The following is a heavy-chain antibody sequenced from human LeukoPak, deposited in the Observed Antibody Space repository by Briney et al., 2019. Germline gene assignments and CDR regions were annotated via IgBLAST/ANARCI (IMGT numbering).Heavy chain of an antibody. CDR1: GGTFSSYA. D-gene: IGHD3-22*01. CDR3: ATAIYDSSPFDP. V-gene: IGHV1-69*05. Sequence: ASVKVSCKASGGTFSSYAISWVRQAPGQGLEWMGGIIPIFGTANYAQKFQGRVTITTDESTSTAYMELSSLRSEDAAVYYCATAIYDSSPFDPWGQGTLVTVSS. J-gene: IGHJ5*02. CDR2: IIPIFGTA.